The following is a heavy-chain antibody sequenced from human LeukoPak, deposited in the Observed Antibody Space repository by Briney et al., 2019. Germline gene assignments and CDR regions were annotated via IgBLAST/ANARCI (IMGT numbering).Heavy chain of an antibody. CDR1: GFTFSSYG. V-gene: IGHV3-74*01. D-gene: IGHD4-23*01. J-gene: IGHJ4*02. CDR2: TNSDGKTT. Sequence: QPGRSLRLSCAASGFTFSSYGKHWVRQAPGKGLVWVSRTNSDGKTTRYADSAKGRFTISRDNAKNTLYLQMNSLRAEDTAVYYCARGMRWLDYWGQGSLVTVSS. CDR3: ARGMRWLDY.